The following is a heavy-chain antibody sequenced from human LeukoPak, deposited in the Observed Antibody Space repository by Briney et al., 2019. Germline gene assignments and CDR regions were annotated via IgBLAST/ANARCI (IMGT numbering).Heavy chain of an antibody. D-gene: IGHD2-2*01. Sequence: SETLSLTCAVYGGSFSGYYWSWIRQPPGKGLEWIGEINHSGSTNYNPSLKSRVTISVDTSKNQFSLKLSSVTAADTAVYYCARGPQVPAAIDYFDCWGQGTLVTVSS. V-gene: IGHV4-34*01. CDR1: GGSFSGYY. J-gene: IGHJ4*02. CDR2: INHSGST. CDR3: ARGPQVPAAIDYFDC.